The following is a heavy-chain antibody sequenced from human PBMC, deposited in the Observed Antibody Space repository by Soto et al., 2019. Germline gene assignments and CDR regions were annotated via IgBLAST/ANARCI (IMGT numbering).Heavy chain of an antibody. Sequence: PGGSLRLSCAASGFTFSSYSMNWVRQAPGKGLEWVSYISSSSSTIYYADSVKGRFTISRDNAKNSLYLQMNSLRAEDTAVYYCARDVRKKYCSSTSCSTGGWFDPWGQGTLVTVSS. J-gene: IGHJ5*02. D-gene: IGHD2-2*01. CDR3: ARDVRKKYCSSTSCSTGGWFDP. CDR1: GFTFSSYS. CDR2: ISSSSSTI. V-gene: IGHV3-48*01.